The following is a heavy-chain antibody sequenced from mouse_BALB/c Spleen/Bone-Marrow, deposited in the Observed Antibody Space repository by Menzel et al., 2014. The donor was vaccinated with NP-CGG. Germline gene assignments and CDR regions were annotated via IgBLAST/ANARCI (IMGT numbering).Heavy chain of an antibody. CDR3: ARKVYGKPFAY. CDR1: GYTFTSYT. CDR2: INPSSGYT. V-gene: IGHV1-4*01. Sequence: QVQLKQSGAELARPGASVKMSCKASGYTFTSYTMHWVKQRPGQGLEWIGYINPSSGYTNYNQKFKDKATLTADKSSSTAYMQLSSLTSEDSAVYYCARKVYGKPFAYWGQGTLVTVSA. J-gene: IGHJ3*01. D-gene: IGHD2-1*01.